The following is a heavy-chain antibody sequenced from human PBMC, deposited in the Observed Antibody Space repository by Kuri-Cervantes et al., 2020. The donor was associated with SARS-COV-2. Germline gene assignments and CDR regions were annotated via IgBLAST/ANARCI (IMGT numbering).Heavy chain of an antibody. Sequence: GESLKISCEVSGFLFSASAIHWVRQAPGKGLEWVAVISYDGSNKYYADSVKGRFTISRDNSKNTLYLQMNSLRAEDTAVYYCAKDPSPYSVLLWFGEFGFDYWGQGTLVTVSS. CDR3: AKDPSPYSVLLWFGEFGFDY. CDR2: ISYDGSNK. CDR1: GFLFSASA. J-gene: IGHJ4*02. V-gene: IGHV3-30-3*01. D-gene: IGHD3-10*01.